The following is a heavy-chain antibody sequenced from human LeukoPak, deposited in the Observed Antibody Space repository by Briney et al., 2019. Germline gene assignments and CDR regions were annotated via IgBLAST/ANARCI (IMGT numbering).Heavy chain of an antibody. CDR2: ISSSSSYI. CDR1: GFTFSSYA. Sequence: GGSLRLSCAASGFTFSSYAMSWVRQAPGKGLEWVSSISSSSSYIYYADSVKGRFTISRDNAKNSLYLQMNSLRAEDTAVYYCAGGAAAGTGSDYWGQGTLVTVSS. V-gene: IGHV3-21*01. CDR3: AGGAAAGTGSDY. D-gene: IGHD6-13*01. J-gene: IGHJ4*02.